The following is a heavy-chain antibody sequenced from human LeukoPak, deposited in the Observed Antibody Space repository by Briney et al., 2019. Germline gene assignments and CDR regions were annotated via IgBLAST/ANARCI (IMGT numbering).Heavy chain of an antibody. CDR1: GFIFSDYV. CDR2: SLYDGTQE. Sequence: PGGSLRLSCTASGFIFSDYVIHWVRQAPGKGLEWVALSLYDGTQEYYADSVKGRFTISRDTSRNTVYLQMHSLRVDDTAIYFCAKDLVYSSSWFVHPALDSWGQGTLVTVSS. D-gene: IGHD4-11*01. V-gene: IGHV3-30*02. CDR3: AKDLVYSSSWFVHPALDS. J-gene: IGHJ4*02.